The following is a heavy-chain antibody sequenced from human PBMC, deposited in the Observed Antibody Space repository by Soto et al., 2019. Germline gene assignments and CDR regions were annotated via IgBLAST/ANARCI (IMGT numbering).Heavy chain of an antibody. D-gene: IGHD3-3*01. V-gene: IGHV4-59*08. Sequence: PSETLSLTCTVSGGSISSYYWSWIRQPPGKGLEWIGYIYYSGSTNYNPSLKSRVTISVDTSKNQFSLKLSSVTAADTAVYYCARLPERYYDFWSGPFAPRFDPWGQGTLVTVSS. J-gene: IGHJ5*02. CDR3: ARLPERYYDFWSGPFAPRFDP. CDR2: IYYSGST. CDR1: GGSISSYY.